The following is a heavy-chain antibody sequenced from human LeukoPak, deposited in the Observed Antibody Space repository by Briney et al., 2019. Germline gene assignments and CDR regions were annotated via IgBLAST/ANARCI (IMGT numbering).Heavy chain of an antibody. CDR1: GGSFSGYY. CDR3: ARGQVARYGSVSYYARFDY. V-gene: IGHV4-34*01. CDR2: INHSGST. D-gene: IGHD3-10*01. J-gene: IGHJ4*02. Sequence: SETLSLTCAVYGGSFSGYYWSWIRQPPGKGLEWIGEINHSGSTNYNPSLKSRVTISVDTSKNQFSLKLSSVTAADTAVYYCARGQVARYGSVSYYARFDYWGQGTLVTVSS.